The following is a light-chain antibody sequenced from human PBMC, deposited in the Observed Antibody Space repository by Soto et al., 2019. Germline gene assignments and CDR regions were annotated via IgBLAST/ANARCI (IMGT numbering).Light chain of an antibody. CDR2: DAS. J-gene: IGKJ1*01. V-gene: IGKV3-15*01. CDR1: QSVSNN. Sequence: ILMTQSPATLSVSPGERATLSCRASQSVSNNLAWYQQKPGQAPRLLIYDASTRATGIPARFSGSGSGTEFTLTISGLQSEDFAVYFCQQYNIWPPWTFGQGTKVEIK. CDR3: QQYNIWPPWT.